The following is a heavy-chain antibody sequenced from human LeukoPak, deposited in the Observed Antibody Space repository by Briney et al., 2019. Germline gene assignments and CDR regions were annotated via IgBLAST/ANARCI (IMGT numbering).Heavy chain of an antibody. Sequence: PGGSLRLSCAASGFTFSSYSMNWVRQAPGKGLEWVSSISSSSSYIYYADSVKGRFTISRDNAKNSLYLQMNSLRAEDTAVYYCARVGDSSGYYGINWGQGTLVTVSS. D-gene: IGHD3-22*01. J-gene: IGHJ4*02. CDR3: ARVGDSSGYYGIN. CDR1: GFTFSSYS. V-gene: IGHV3-21*01. CDR2: ISSSSSYI.